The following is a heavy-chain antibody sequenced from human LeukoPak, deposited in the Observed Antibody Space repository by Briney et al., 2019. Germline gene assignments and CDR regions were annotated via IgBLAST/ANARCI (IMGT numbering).Heavy chain of an antibody. Sequence: PAETLSLTCTVSGGPINRYYLSWIRQPPRKGLDWIGEINHSGSTNYNPSLKSRVTITVDTSKNQFSLKLSSVTAADPAVYYCARLTKNDSGSFRFGKKKRGYMDVWGKGTTVTISS. D-gene: IGHD3-10*01. CDR1: GGPINRYY. V-gene: IGHV4-34*01. J-gene: IGHJ6*03. CDR3: ARLTKNDSGSFRFGKKKRGYMDV. CDR2: INHSGST.